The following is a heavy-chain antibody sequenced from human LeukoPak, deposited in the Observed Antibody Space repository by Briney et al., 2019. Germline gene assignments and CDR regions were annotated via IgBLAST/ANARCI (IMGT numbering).Heavy chain of an antibody. CDR2: IKEDESEK. V-gene: IGHV3-7*01. D-gene: IGHD3-10*01. CDR1: GFTFSSYW. Sequence: GGSLRLSCAASGFTFSSYWMSWVRQAPGKGLEWVANIKEDESEKNYVGSVKGRFTISRDSAKNSLYLQMNSLRAEDTAVYYCARVTSGSSYRPFDYWGQGTLVTVSS. J-gene: IGHJ4*02. CDR3: ARVTSGSSYRPFDY.